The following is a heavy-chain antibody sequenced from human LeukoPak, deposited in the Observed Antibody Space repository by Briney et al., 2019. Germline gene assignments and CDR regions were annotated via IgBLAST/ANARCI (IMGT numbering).Heavy chain of an antibody. D-gene: IGHD5-24*01. V-gene: IGHV3-49*04. CDR3: ATPPVGTMGY. Sequence: GGSLRLSCTASGFTFGDYAMSWVRQAPGKGLEWVGFIRSKAYGGTTEYAASVKGRFSISSDDSKSIAYLQMSSLITEDTAVYYCATPPVGTMGYWGQGTLVTVSS. CDR1: GFTFGDYA. CDR2: IRSKAYGGTT. J-gene: IGHJ4*02.